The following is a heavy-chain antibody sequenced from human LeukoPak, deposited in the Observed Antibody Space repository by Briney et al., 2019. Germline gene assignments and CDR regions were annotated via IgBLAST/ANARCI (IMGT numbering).Heavy chain of an antibody. Sequence: GASVKVSCKASGYTFTGYYMHWVRQAPGQGLEWMGWINPNSGGTNYAQKFQGRVTMTRDTSISTAYMELSRLRSDDTAVYYCARADSRWLQLSMLYWGQGTLVTVSS. J-gene: IGHJ4*02. CDR1: GYTFTGYY. CDR2: INPNSGGT. CDR3: ARADSRWLQLSMLY. D-gene: IGHD5-24*01. V-gene: IGHV1-2*02.